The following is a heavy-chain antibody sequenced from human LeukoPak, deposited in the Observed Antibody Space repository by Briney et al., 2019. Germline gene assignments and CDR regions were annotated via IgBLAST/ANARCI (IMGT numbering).Heavy chain of an antibody. D-gene: IGHD3-3*01. Sequence: PSETLSLTCTVSGGSISSSSYSWGWIRQPPGKGLEWIGRIYTTGSTNYNPSLKSRVTMSVDTSKNQFSLKLSSVTAADTAVYYCARSNSITIFGVVTNFDYWGQGTLVTVSS. CDR2: IYTTGST. CDR3: ARSNSITIFGVVTNFDY. V-gene: IGHV4-61*05. J-gene: IGHJ4*02. CDR1: GGSISSSSYS.